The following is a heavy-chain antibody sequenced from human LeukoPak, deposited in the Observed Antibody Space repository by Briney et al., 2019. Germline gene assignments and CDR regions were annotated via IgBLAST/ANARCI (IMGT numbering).Heavy chain of an antibody. V-gene: IGHV3-21*01. CDR2: IRMSSSFM. CDR1: GFTLSTYS. D-gene: IGHD1-1*01. Sequence: GGSLRLSCAASGFTLSTYSLNWVRQAPGKGLEWVSSIRMSSSFMYYADSVKGRFTISRDNAKNALYLQMNSLRAENTAVYYGVRVDHSLRTTYFDYWGQGTLVTVSS. CDR3: VRVDHSLRTTYFDY. J-gene: IGHJ4*02.